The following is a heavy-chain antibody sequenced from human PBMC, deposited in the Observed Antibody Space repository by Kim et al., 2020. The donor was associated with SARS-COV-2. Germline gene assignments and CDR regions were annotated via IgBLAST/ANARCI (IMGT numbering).Heavy chain of an antibody. CDR3: ARDSRYDSRSDY. CDR1: GFTFSSYG. CDR2: IWYDGSNK. J-gene: IGHJ4*02. V-gene: IGHV3-33*01. Sequence: GGSLRLSCAASGFTFSSYGMHWVRQAPGKGLEWVAVIWYDGSNKYYADSVKGRFTISRDNSKNTLYLQMNSLRAEDTAVYYCARDSRYDSRSDYWGQGTLVTVSS. D-gene: IGHD3-22*01.